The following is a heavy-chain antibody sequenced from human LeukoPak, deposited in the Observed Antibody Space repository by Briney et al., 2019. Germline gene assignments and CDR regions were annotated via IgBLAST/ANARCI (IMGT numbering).Heavy chain of an antibody. D-gene: IGHD3-22*01. CDR1: GYTFTSYD. CDR3: ARTLYYYDSSGYRY. V-gene: IGHV1-18*01. CDR2: ISAYNGNT. J-gene: IGHJ4*02. Sequence: PGASVKVSCKASGYTFTSYDINWVRQATGQGLEWMGWISAYNGNTNYAQKLQGRVTMTTDTSTSTAYMELRSLRSDDTAVYYCARTLYYYDSSGYRYWGQGTLVTVSS.